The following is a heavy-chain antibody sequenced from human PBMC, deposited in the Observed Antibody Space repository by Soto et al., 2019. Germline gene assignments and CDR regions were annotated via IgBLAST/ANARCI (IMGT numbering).Heavy chain of an antibody. CDR1: GGSVSSRRYY. D-gene: IGHD4-4*01. J-gene: IGHJ6*03. Sequence: QLQLQESGPGLVKASETLSLTCTVSGGSVSSRRYYWGWIRQTPGKGLECIGTIYFTGKTYNNPSLKSQFNIYVDTSKNQFSLNLRSATAADTAIYYCARLDYSSLNSNYYYYVDVWGRGTTVTVSS. V-gene: IGHV4-39*01. CDR3: ARLDYSSLNSNYYYYVDV. CDR2: IYFTGKT.